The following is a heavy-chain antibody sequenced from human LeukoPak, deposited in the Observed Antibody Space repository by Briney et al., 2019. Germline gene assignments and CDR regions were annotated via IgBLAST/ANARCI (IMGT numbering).Heavy chain of an antibody. V-gene: IGHV1-2*02. D-gene: IGHD3-3*01. J-gene: IGHJ4*02. CDR2: INPNGGGT. Sequence: ASVKVSCKASGYTFTYYGISWVRQAPGQGLEWMGWINPNGGGTNYAQKFQGRVTMTRDTSVSTAYMELSGLRSDDTAVYYCAVWNGYHDFWSGPFDYWGQGTRVSVSS. CDR1: GYTFTYYG. CDR3: AVWNGYHDFWSGPFDY.